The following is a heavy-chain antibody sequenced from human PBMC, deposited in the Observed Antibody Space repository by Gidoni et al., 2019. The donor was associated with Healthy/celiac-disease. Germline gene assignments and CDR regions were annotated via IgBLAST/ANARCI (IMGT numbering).Heavy chain of an antibody. D-gene: IGHD3-3*01. CDR1: GGSISSYY. Sequence: QVQLQESGPGLVKPSETLSLTCTVSGGSISSYYWSWIRQPPGKGLDWIGYIYYSGSTNYNPSLKSRVTISVDTSKNQFSLKLSSVTAADTAVYYCARGGSIFGVDANTMDVWGQGTTVTVSS. CDR2: IYYSGST. CDR3: ARGGSIFGVDANTMDV. V-gene: IGHV4-59*01. J-gene: IGHJ6*02.